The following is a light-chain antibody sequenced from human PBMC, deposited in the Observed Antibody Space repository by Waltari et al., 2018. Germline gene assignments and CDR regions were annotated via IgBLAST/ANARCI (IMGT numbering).Light chain of an antibody. J-gene: IGLJ1*01. CDR3: CSYAGSSTLYV. CDR1: SSDVGGYHL. Sequence: QSALTQPASVSGSPGQSITISCTGTSSDVGGYHLFSWYQQHPGKAPKLMIYEGSKRPSGVSNRFSGSKSGNTASLTISGLQAEDEADYYCCSYAGSSTLYVFGTGTKVTVL. CDR2: EGS. V-gene: IGLV2-23*01.